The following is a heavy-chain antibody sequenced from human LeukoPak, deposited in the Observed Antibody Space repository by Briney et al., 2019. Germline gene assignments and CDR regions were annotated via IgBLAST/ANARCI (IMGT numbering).Heavy chain of an antibody. Sequence: GGSLRLSCAASGFTVSSNYMSWVRQAPGKGLEWVSVIYSGGSTYYADSVKGRFTISRDNSKNTLYLQMNSLRAEDTAMYYCARGEYQLPQGNWGQGTLVTVSS. D-gene: IGHD2-2*01. CDR3: ARGEYQLPQGN. J-gene: IGHJ4*02. V-gene: IGHV3-66*02. CDR2: IYSGGST. CDR1: GFTVSSNY.